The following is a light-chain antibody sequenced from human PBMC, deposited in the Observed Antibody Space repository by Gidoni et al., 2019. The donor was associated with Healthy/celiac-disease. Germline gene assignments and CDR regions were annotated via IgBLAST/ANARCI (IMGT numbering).Light chain of an antibody. CDR2: GAS. CDR1: QSVSSSY. J-gene: IGKJ2*04. CDR3: QQYGSSPRCS. Sequence: EIVLTQSPGTLSLSPGARATLSCRASQSVSSSYLAWYQQKPGQAPRLLIYGASSRATGIPDRFSGSGSGTYFTLTISSLEPEDFAVYYFQQYGSSPRCSFGQGTKLEIK. V-gene: IGKV3-20*01.